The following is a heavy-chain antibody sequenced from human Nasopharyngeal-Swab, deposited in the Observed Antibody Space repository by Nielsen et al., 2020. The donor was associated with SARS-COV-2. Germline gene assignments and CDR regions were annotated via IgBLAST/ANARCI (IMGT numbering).Heavy chain of an antibody. V-gene: IGHV4-30-4*08. Sequence: SETLSLTCTVSGGSISSGDYYWSWIRQPPGKGLEWIGYIYYSGSTYYNPSLKSRVTISVDTSKNQFSLKLSSVTAADTAVYYCARTDGYSYGYYFDYCGQGTLVTVSS. CDR2: IYYSGST. CDR1: GGSISSGDYY. D-gene: IGHD5-18*01. CDR3: ARTDGYSYGYYFDY. J-gene: IGHJ4*02.